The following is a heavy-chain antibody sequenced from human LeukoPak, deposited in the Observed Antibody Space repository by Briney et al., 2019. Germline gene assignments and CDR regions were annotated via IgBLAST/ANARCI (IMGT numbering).Heavy chain of an antibody. J-gene: IGHJ3*02. CDR2: ISSSGSNI. V-gene: IGHV3-48*04. D-gene: IGHD2-2*01. Sequence: GGSLRLSCAASRFTFSSYSMNWVRQAPGKGLEWVSYISSSGSNIKYADSVKGRFTISRGNAKNSVYLQMNSLRAEDTAVYYCARDIKGQYQDAFDIWGQGTMVTVSS. CDR3: ARDIKGQYQDAFDI. CDR1: RFTFSSYS.